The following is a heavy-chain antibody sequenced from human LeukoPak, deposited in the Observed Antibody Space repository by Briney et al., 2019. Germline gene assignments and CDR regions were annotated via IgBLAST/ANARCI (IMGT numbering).Heavy chain of an antibody. J-gene: IGHJ4*02. CDR1: GYIFTGYY. D-gene: IGHD3-10*01. Sequence: GASVKVSCKASGYIFTGYYMHWVRQAPGQGLEWMGWINPNSGGTNYAQKFQGRVTMTRDTSISTVYMELSRLRSDDTAVYYCARDRRTLTLRGVINGPNPAPEYYFDYWGQGTLVTVSS. CDR2: INPNSGGT. CDR3: ARDRRTLTLRGVINGPNPAPEYYFDY. V-gene: IGHV1-2*02.